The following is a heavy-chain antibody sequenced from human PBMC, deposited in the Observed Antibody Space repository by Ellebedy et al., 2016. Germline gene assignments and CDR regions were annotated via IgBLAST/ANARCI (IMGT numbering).Heavy chain of an antibody. CDR2: LFHTGTT. D-gene: IGHD4-23*01. CDR3: DREGDFGGNF. J-gene: IGHJ4*02. Sequence: SETLSLTCNVSGYSITTAYYWGWIRPPPGKGLEWIGNLFHTGTTYYNPSLKSRVALSVDTSKTQFSLTMTSVTAADTAIYYCDREGDFGGNFWGPGILVTVSP. V-gene: IGHV4-38-2*02. CDR1: GYSITTAYY.